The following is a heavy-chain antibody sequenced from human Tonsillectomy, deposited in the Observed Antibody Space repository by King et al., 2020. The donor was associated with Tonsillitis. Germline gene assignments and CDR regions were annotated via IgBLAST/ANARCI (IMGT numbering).Heavy chain of an antibody. CDR2: IYPGDSDT. J-gene: IGHJ5*02. Sequence: VQLVESGAEVKKPGESLKISCKGSGYSFTNYWIGWVRQMPGKGLEWMGIIYPGDSDTRYSPSFPGQFTISADKSISTAYMQWSSLKAPDTAMYYCARKVGSGYFWIDPWGQGTLVTVSS. CDR3: ARKVGSGYFWIDP. V-gene: IGHV5-51*01. CDR1: GYSFTNYW. D-gene: IGHD3-3*01.